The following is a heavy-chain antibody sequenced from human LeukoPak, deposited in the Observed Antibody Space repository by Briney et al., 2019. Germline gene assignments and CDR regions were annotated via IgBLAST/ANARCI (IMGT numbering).Heavy chain of an antibody. CDR1: GFTLSNYW. CDR2: INSDGSTT. D-gene: IGHD3-3*01. Sequence: GGSLRLSCAASGFTLSNYWMHWVRQAPGKGLVWVSRINSDGSTTDYADSVKGRLTISRDNAKNTLYMQMNSLRDEDTAVYYCVRAYDQWGQGTLVTVSS. CDR3: VRAYDQ. J-gene: IGHJ4*02. V-gene: IGHV3-74*01.